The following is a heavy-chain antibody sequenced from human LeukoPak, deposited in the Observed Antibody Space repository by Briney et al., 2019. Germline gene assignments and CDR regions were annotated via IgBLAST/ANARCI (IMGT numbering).Heavy chain of an antibody. J-gene: IGHJ4*02. CDR2: IYYSGST. Sequence: ASETLSLTCTVSGGSISSYYWSWIRQPPGKGLEWVGYIYYSGSTNYNPSLKSRVTISVDTSKNQFSLKLSSVTAADTAVYYCARVQVGATTLHFDYWGQGTLVTVSS. CDR1: GGSISSYY. D-gene: IGHD1-26*01. CDR3: ARVQVGATTLHFDY. V-gene: IGHV4-59*01.